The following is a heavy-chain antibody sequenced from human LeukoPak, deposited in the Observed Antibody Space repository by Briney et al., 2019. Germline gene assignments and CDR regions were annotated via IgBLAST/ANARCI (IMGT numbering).Heavy chain of an antibody. J-gene: IGHJ4*02. D-gene: IGHD6-13*01. CDR1: GGSISSYY. CDR3: ATSHIAAAGFDY. CDR2: IYTSGST. Sequence: MPSETLSLTCTVSGGSISSYYWSWIRQPAGRGLEWIGRIYTSGSTNYNPSLKSRVTMSVDTSKNQFSLKLSSVTAADTAVYYCATSHIAAAGFDYWAREPWSPSPQ. V-gene: IGHV4-4*07.